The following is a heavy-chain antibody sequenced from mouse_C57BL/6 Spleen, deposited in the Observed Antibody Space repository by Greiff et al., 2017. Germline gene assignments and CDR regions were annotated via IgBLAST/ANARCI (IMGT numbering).Heavy chain of an antibody. CDR2: INPNNGGT. CDR1: GYTFTDYN. Sequence: VQLQQSGPELVKPGASVKMSCKASGYTFTDYNMHWVKQSHGKSLEWIGYINPNNGGTSYNQKFKGKATLTVNKSSSTAYMELRSLTSEDSVVYYCARAGYYGYYAMDYWGQGTSVTVSS. J-gene: IGHJ4*01. D-gene: IGHD1-1*02. CDR3: ARAGYYGYYAMDY. V-gene: IGHV1-22*01.